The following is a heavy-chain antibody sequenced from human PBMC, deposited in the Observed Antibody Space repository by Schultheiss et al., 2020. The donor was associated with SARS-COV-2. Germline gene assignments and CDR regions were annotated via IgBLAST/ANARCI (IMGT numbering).Heavy chain of an antibody. CDR3: ARGDYGDYVSSWYFDL. D-gene: IGHD4-17*01. CDR1: GGSFSSYY. J-gene: IGHJ2*01. CDR2: INHSGST. V-gene: IGHV4-34*01. Sequence: SETLSLTCAVYGGSFSSYYWRWIRQPPGKGLEWIGEINHSGSTNYNPSLKSRVTISVDTSKNQFSLRLSSVTAADTAVYYCARGDYGDYVSSWYFDLWGRGTLVTVSS.